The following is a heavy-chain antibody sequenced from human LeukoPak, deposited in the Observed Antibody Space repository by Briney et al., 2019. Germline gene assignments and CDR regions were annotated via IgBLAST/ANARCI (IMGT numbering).Heavy chain of an antibody. CDR2: IQSKAGSGSP. V-gene: IGHV3-15*01. Sequence: GGSLRLSCAASGFTFNNACMSWVRQAPGKGLEWVGRIQSKAGSGSPDYAATGKFSFTISIANSTKTLYLQIMSPKTADIASYYCTADRGALTSWGQGTLVTVSS. CDR1: GFTFNNAC. J-gene: IGHJ5*02. CDR3: TADRGALTS. D-gene: IGHD3-10*01.